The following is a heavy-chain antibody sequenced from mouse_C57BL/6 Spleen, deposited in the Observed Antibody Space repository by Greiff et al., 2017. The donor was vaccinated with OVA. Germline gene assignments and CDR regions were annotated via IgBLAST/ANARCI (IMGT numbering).Heavy chain of an antibody. CDR1: GYTFTSYW. J-gene: IGHJ1*03. CDR3: ARHYRYWYFDV. D-gene: IGHD2-12*01. CDR2: IDPSDSYT. V-gene: IGHV1-69*01. Sequence: VQLQQSGAELVMPGASVKLSCKASGYTFTSYWMHWVKQRPGQGLEWIGEIDPSDSYTNYNQKFKGKSTLTVDKSSSTAYMQLSSLTSEDSAVYYCARHYRYWYFDVWGTGTTVTVSS.